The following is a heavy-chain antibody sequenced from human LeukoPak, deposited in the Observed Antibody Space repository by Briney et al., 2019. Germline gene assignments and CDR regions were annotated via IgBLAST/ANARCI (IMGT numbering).Heavy chain of an antibody. CDR3: AGRAATTDIVWSDP. V-gene: IGHV5-51*01. CDR2: IYPGDADT. CDR1: GYSFTSYW. J-gene: IGHJ5*02. Sequence: GGSLKISCKGSGYSFTSYWIGWVRRMPGKGLEWMGIIYPGDADTRYSPSFQGQVTISADRSIRNAYLQWSSLKGSDTPMYDGAGRAATTDIVWSDPSGQGRLVAVSS. D-gene: IGHD2-15*01.